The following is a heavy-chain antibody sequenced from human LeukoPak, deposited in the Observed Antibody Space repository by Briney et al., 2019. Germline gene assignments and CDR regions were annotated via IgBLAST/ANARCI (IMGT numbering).Heavy chain of an antibody. Sequence: ASVKVSCKASGYTFTSYYMHWVRQAPGQGLEWMGITNPSGGSTSYAQKFQGRVTMTRDTSTSTVYMELSSLRSEDTAVYYCARDNSIYSGSPKGDFDYWGQGTLVTVSS. V-gene: IGHV1-46*01. J-gene: IGHJ4*02. CDR1: GYTFTSYY. CDR2: TNPSGGST. CDR3: ARDNSIYSGSPKGDFDY. D-gene: IGHD1-26*01.